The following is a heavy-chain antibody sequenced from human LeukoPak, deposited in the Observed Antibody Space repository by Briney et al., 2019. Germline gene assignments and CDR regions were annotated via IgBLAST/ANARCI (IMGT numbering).Heavy chain of an antibody. Sequence: SVKVSFKASGGTFSSYAISWVRQAPGQGLEWMGGIIPIFGTANYAQKFQGRVTITADESTSTAYMELSSLRSEDTAVYYCARPHLAAAGTWMNWFDPWGQGTLVTVSS. CDR2: IIPIFGTA. J-gene: IGHJ5*02. CDR3: ARPHLAAAGTWMNWFDP. D-gene: IGHD6-13*01. CDR1: GGTFSSYA. V-gene: IGHV1-69*13.